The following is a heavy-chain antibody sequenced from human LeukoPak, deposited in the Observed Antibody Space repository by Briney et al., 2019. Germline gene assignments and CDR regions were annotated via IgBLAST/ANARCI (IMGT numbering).Heavy chain of an antibody. J-gene: IGHJ4*02. Sequence: PGGSLRLSCAASGFTFSSYWMSWVRQAPGKGLEWVANIKQDGSEKYYVDSVKGRFTISRDNAKNSLYLQMNSLRAEDTAVYYCAREGTSSYCGGDCEFDYWGQGTLVTVSS. D-gene: IGHD2-21*02. V-gene: IGHV3-7*03. CDR2: IKQDGSEK. CDR1: GFTFSSYW. CDR3: AREGTSSYCGGDCEFDY.